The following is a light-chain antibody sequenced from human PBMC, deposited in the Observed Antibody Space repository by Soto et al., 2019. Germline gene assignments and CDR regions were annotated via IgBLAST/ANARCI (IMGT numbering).Light chain of an antibody. V-gene: IGLV2-14*03. CDR2: DVS. Sequence: QSALTQPASVSGSPGQSITISCAGTSSDVGGHNLVSWYQHYPGKAPKLMIYDVSNRPSGVSNRFSGSKSGNTASLTISALQAEDEADYYCSSYTSISTWVFGGGTKLTVL. CDR1: SSDVGGHNL. CDR3: SSYTSISTWV. J-gene: IGLJ3*02.